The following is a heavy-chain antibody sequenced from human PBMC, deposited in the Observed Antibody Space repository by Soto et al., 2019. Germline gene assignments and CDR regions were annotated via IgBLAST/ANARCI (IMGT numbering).Heavy chain of an antibody. V-gene: IGHV1-18*01. CDR3: ARVKYSPPCSCYSGMDV. CDR2: ISAYNGNT. CDR1: GYTFTSYG. J-gene: IGHJ6*01. Sequence: QVQLVQSGAEVKKPGASVKVSCKASGYTFTSYGISWVRQAPGQGLEWMGWISAYNGNTNYAQKLQGRVTMTTDTSPSTAYMELRGLRSDDTAVYYCARVKYSPPCSCYSGMDVWGQGTTVTVSS. D-gene: IGHD5-18*01.